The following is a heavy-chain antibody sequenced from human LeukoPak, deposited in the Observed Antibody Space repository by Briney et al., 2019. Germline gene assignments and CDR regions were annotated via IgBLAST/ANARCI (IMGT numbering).Heavy chain of an antibody. V-gene: IGHV4-4*02. J-gene: IGHJ6*04. CDR2: IYHSGST. D-gene: IGHD3-10*01. CDR1: GGSISSSNW. CDR3: ARAPSLYGSGSYYTPYYYYGMDV. Sequence: PSGTLSLTCAVSGGSISSSNWWSWVRQPPGKGLEWIGEIYHSGSTNYNPSLKSRVTISVDKSKNQFSLKLSSVTAADTAVYYCARAPSLYGSGSYYTPYYYYGMDVWGKGTTVTVSS.